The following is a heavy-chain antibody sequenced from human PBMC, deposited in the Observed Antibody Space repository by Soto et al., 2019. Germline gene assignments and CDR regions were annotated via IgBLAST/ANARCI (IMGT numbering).Heavy chain of an antibody. J-gene: IGHJ4*02. V-gene: IGHV4-59*11. CDR1: GDSIKTHY. CDR3: ASGWMAAFDN. CDR2: IYYRGST. Sequence: LSLTCNVTGDSIKTHYWSWIRQAPGKGLEWIGYIYYRGSTLYNPSLKRRVTISADTAKNQFSLRLTSLTAADTAVYYCASGWMAAFDNWGQGTLVTVSS. D-gene: IGHD2-2*03.